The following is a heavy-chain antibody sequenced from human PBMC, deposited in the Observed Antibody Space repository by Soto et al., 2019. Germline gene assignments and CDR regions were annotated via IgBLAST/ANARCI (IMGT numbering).Heavy chain of an antibody. V-gene: IGHV5-10-1*01. CDR1: GYMFTNYW. CDR3: ASHNFFCGGDCNSSGMDV. Sequence: PXESLRMSCPGSGYMFTNYWINLVRQVSGGGLEWLGRIDPSDSYTKYNPSFQGHVTISADKSTSTAYLQWSSLRASDTAVYYCASHNFFCGGDCNSSGMDVWGQGTKVTVYS. CDR2: IDPSDSYT. D-gene: IGHD2-21*02. J-gene: IGHJ6*02.